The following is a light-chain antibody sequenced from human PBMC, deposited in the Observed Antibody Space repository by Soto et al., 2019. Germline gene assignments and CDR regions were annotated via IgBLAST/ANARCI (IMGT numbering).Light chain of an antibody. CDR3: QQRSNWPPYT. CDR2: DAS. V-gene: IGKV3-11*01. J-gene: IGKJ2*01. Sequence: EIVLTQSPATLSLSPGDRATLSCRASQSVSSYLAWYQQKPGQAPRLLIYDASNRTTGIPARFSGGGSGTDFTLTISSLEPEDFAVYFCQQRSNWPPYTFDQGTKLET. CDR1: QSVSSY.